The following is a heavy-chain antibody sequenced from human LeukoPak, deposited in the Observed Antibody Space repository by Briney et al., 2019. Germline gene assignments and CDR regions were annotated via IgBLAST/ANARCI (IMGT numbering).Heavy chain of an antibody. D-gene: IGHD2/OR15-2a*01. V-gene: IGHV3-30*03. CDR1: GFTFSMYG. CDR2: IANDGKTT. J-gene: IGHJ6*03. Sequence: GGSLRLSCAASGFTFSMYGTHWVRQAPGKGLEWVAVIANDGKTTYYADSVKGRFTISRDNAKNSLYLQMNSLRAEDTAVYYCARGIWRENSNYYYYYYMDVWGKGTTVTVSS. CDR3: ARGIWRENSNYYYYYYMDV.